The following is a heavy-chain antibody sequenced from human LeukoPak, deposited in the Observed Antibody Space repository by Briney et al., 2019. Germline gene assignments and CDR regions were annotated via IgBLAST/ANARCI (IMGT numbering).Heavy chain of an antibody. D-gene: IGHD2-21*01. CDR2: ISSSGSTI. J-gene: IGHJ6*03. V-gene: IGHV3-11*01. CDR1: GFTFSDYY. Sequence: GGSLRLSCAASGFTFSDYYMSWIRQAPGKGLEWVPYISSSGSTIYYADSVKGRFTISRDNAKNSLYLQMNSLRAEDTAVYYCARNVVYYYVDVWGKGTTVTVSS. CDR3: ARNVVYYYVDV.